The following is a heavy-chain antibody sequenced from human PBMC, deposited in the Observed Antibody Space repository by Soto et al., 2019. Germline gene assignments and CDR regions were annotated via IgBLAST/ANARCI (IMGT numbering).Heavy chain of an antibody. J-gene: IGHJ2*01. CDR3: AKAPPGIAVARAWYFDL. V-gene: IGHV3-30*18. D-gene: IGHD6-19*01. CDR2: ISYDGSNK. Sequence: QVQLVESGGGVVQPGRSLRLSCAASGFTFSSYGMHWVRQAPGKGLEWVAVISYDGSNKYYADSVKGRFTISRDNSKNTLYLQMNSLRAEDTAVYYCAKAPPGIAVARAWYFDLWGRGTLVTVSS. CDR1: GFTFSSYG.